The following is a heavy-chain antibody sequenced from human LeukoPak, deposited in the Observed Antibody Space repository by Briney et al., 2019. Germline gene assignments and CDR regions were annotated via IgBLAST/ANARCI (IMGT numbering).Heavy chain of an antibody. CDR1: GFTFSSYS. CDR2: ISGSSHYI. Sequence: GGSLRLSCAVSGFTFSSYSMNWVRQVPGKGLEWVSSISGSSHYICYGDSVKGRFTISRDNAKNSLYLQMNSLRAEDTAVYYCAKDIYYYDSSRYFQHWGQGTLVTVSS. D-gene: IGHD3-22*01. J-gene: IGHJ1*01. CDR3: AKDIYYYDSSRYFQH. V-gene: IGHV3-21*01.